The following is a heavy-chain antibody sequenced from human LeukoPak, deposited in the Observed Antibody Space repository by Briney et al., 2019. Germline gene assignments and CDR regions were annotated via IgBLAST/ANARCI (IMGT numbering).Heavy chain of an antibody. J-gene: IGHJ3*02. CDR3: AKVPVFSLTISEVVTDDAFDI. Sequence: GGSLRLSCSASAFTFSSYAMSWVRQAPGKGLEWVSAISGSGGPTYQTHSGKGRITIARDNSKNRLYRQMNSLRAEDTAVYYCAKVPVFSLTISEVVTDDAFDIWGQGTIVTVSS. V-gene: IGHV3-23*01. CDR2: ISGSGGPT. CDR1: AFTFSSYA. D-gene: IGHD3-3*01.